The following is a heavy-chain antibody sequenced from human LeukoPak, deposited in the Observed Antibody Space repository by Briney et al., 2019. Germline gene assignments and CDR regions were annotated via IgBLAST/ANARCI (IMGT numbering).Heavy chain of an antibody. CDR2: ISDSGSYA. D-gene: IGHD3-16*01. J-gene: IGHJ4*02. V-gene: IGHV3-11*03. CDR1: GLTYSDYY. CDR3: ARTMGLGPGGHFDY. Sequence: GESLRLSCVVSGLTYSDYYMSWIRQAPGKGLEWISYISDSGSYANYADSVRGRFTISRDYAKNSVFLQMNSLRAEDTAVYYCARTMGLGPGGHFDYCGQGPLVTVSA.